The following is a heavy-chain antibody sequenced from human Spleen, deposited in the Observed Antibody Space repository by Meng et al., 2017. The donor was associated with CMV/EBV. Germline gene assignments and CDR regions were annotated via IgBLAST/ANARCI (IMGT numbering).Heavy chain of an antibody. V-gene: IGHV1-2*02. CDR3: ARFPVVVAAVDY. J-gene: IGHJ4*02. CDR2: INPNSGGT. CDR1: GYTFTGYY. Sequence: QGELVQSGAEVKKPGASVRVSCKASGYTFTGYYMHWVRQAPGQGLEWMGWINPNSGGTNYAQKFQGRVTMTRDTSISTAYMELSRLRSDDTAVYYCARFPVVVAAVDYWGQGTLVTVSS. D-gene: IGHD2-15*01.